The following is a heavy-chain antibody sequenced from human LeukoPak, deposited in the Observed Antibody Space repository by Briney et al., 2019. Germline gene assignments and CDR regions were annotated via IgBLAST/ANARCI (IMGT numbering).Heavy chain of an antibody. D-gene: IGHD3-22*01. CDR2: IYYSGST. CDR1: GGSVSSGSYY. J-gene: IGHJ5*02. V-gene: IGHV4-61*01. CDR3: AREGRHHDSSGYYR. Sequence: SETLSLTCTVSGGSVSSGSYYWSWIRQPPGKGLEWIGYIYYSGSTNYNPSLKSRVTISVDTSKNQFSLKLSSVTAADTAVYYCAREGRHHDSSGYYRWGQGTLVTVSS.